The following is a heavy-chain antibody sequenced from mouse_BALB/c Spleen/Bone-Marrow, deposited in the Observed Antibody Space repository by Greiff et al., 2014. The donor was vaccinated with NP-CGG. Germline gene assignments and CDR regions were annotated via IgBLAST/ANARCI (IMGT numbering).Heavy chain of an antibody. CDR3: TGRYGWFAY. J-gene: IGHJ3*01. D-gene: IGHD2-14*01. CDR2: IDPANGNT. CDR1: GFNIKDTY. V-gene: IGHV14-3*02. Sequence: EVQLQESGAELVKPGASVKLSCTASGFNIKDTYMHWVKQRPEQGLEWIGRIDPANGNTKYDPRFQGKATITADASSNTAYLQLSSLTSEDTAVYYCTGRYGWFAYWGQGTLVTDSA.